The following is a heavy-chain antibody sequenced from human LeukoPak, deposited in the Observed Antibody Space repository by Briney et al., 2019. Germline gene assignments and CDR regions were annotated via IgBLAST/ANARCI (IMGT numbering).Heavy chain of an antibody. CDR2: ISYDGSNK. Sequence: LSLTCTVSGYSISSGYYWGWIRQPPGKGLEWVAVISYDGSNKYYADSVKGRFTISRDNSKNTLHLQMNSLRAEDTAVYYCARDISSDFDWLSTPDHWGQGTLVTVSS. CDR3: ARDISSDFDWLSTPDH. V-gene: IGHV3-30-3*01. D-gene: IGHD3-9*01. CDR1: GYSISSGY. J-gene: IGHJ4*02.